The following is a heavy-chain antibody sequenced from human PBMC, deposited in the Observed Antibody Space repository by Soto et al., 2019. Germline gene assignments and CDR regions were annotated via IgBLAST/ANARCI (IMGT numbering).Heavy chain of an antibody. CDR1: GFTFSSYA. J-gene: IGHJ4*02. CDR2: ISYDGSNK. V-gene: IGHV3-30-3*01. D-gene: IGHD3-22*01. CDR3: ATTYSSGYRPILLYYFDY. Sequence: GGSLRLSCAASGFTFSSYAMHWVRQAPGKGLEWVAVISYDGSNKYYADSVKGRFTISRDNSKNTLYLQMNSLRAEDTAVYYCATTYSSGYRPILLYYFDYWGQGTLVTVSS.